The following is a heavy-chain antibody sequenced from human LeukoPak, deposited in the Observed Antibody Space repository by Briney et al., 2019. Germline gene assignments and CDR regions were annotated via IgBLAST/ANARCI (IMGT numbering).Heavy chain of an antibody. Sequence: ASVKVSCKASGYTFTGYYLHWVRQAPGQGLEWMGWINPNSGGTNYAQKLQGRVTMTTDTSTSTAYMELRSLRSDDTAVYYCARSRSSGYHDAFDIWGQGTMVTVSS. D-gene: IGHD3-22*01. J-gene: IGHJ3*02. V-gene: IGHV1-2*02. CDR2: INPNSGGT. CDR1: GYTFTGYY. CDR3: ARSRSSGYHDAFDI.